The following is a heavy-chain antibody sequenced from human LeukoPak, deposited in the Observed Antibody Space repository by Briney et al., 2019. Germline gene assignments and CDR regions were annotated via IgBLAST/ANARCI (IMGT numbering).Heavy chain of an antibody. D-gene: IGHD6-6*01. V-gene: IGHV1-18*01. CDR1: GYTFTSYG. CDR2: ISTYNGYT. CDR3: ARVRGAAPSYYFDY. J-gene: IGHJ4*02. Sequence: ASVKVSCKASGYTFTSYGISWVRQAPGQGLEWMGWISTYNGYTSYAQNLQGRVAVTTDTSTGTAYMELRSLRSDDTAVYYCARVRGAAPSYYFDYWGQGTLVTVSS.